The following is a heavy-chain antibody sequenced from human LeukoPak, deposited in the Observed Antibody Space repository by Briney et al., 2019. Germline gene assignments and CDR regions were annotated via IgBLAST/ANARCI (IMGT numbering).Heavy chain of an antibody. V-gene: IGHV4-61*01. Sequence: PSETLSLTCTVSGGSVSSGSYYWSWIRQPPGKGLEWIGYIYYSGSTNYNPSPKSRVTISVDTSKNQFSLKLSSVTAADTAVYYCARESIAVAAPFDYWGQGTLVTVSS. CDR1: GGSVSSGSYY. CDR2: IYYSGST. D-gene: IGHD6-19*01. J-gene: IGHJ4*02. CDR3: ARESIAVAAPFDY.